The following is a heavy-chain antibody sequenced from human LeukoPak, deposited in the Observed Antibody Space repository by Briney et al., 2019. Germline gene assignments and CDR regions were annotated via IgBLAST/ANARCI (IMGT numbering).Heavy chain of an antibody. CDR2: INHSGST. CDR1: GGSSSGYY. V-gene: IGHV4-34*01. CDR3: ARLVTGYCSGGSCFFGLIATPNWFDP. Sequence: PSETLSLTCALDGGSSSGYYSSWIRQPPGKGLEWIGEINHSGSTNYNTSLKSRVTISVDTSKNQFSLKLSSVTAADTAVYYCARLVTGYCSGGSCFFGLIATPNWFDPWGQGTLVTVSS. D-gene: IGHD2-15*01. J-gene: IGHJ5*02.